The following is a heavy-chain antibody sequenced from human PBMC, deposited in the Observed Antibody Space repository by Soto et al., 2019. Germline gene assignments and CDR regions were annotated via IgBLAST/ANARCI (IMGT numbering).Heavy chain of an antibody. D-gene: IGHD2-15*01. Sequence: EVQLVESGGGLVQPGGSLRLSFEASGFTFSSSEMYWVGQAPGKGLEWISYIHPGGQTIFYAESVKGRFTISRDNAKHSVYLQMNSLRAEDTAVYYCARRGSRWGRGTKVTVSS. CDR2: IHPGGQTI. CDR3: ARRGSR. CDR1: GFTFSSSE. J-gene: IGHJ3*01. V-gene: IGHV3-48*03.